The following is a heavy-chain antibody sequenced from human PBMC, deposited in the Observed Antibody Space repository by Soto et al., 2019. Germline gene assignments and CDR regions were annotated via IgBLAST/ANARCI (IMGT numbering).Heavy chain of an antibody. Sequence: SGPTLVNPTQTLTLTCTFSGFSLSTGGMGVGWIRQPPGKALEWLAFIYWDGDRRYRPSLMSRLTIAKDTSKNQVVLTITNMDPVDTATYYCVHSRCGGDCLQSYSSHYYYGMDIWGQGTTVTVSS. CDR1: GFSLSTGGMG. CDR2: IYWDGDR. CDR3: VHSRCGGDCLQSYSSHYYYGMDI. V-gene: IGHV2-5*02. J-gene: IGHJ6*02. D-gene: IGHD2-21*02.